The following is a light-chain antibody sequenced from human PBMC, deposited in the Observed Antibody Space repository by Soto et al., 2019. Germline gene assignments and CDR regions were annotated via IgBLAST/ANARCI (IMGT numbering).Light chain of an antibody. CDR2: DAS. J-gene: IGKJ5*01. Sequence: EIVLTQSPGILSLSPGKRASLSCGASQSINNYLAWYQQKPGQAPRLLIYDASNRATGIPARFSGSGSGTDFTLTISSLEPEDFAVYYCQQRFNWQVTFGQGTRLEIK. CDR3: QQRFNWQVT. CDR1: QSINNY. V-gene: IGKV3-11*01.